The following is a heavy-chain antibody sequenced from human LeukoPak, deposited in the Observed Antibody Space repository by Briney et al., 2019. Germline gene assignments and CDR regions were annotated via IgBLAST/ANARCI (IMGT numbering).Heavy chain of an antibody. J-gene: IGHJ2*01. CDR2: SIPIFGTA. V-gene: IGHV1-69*13. CDR3: ARYCSSTSCLVFDL. D-gene: IGHD2-2*01. Sequence: SVKVSCKASGGTFSSYAISWVRQAPGQGPEWMGGSIPIFGTANYAQKFQGRVTITADESTSTAYMELSSLRSEDTAVYYCARYCSSTSCLVFDLWGRGTLVTVSS. CDR1: GGTFSSYA.